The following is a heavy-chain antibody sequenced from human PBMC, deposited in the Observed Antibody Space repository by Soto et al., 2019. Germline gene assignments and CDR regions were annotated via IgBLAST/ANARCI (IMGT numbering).Heavy chain of an antibody. CDR1: GFNFSRYW. CDR3: AKDWDTYGYGGFDN. D-gene: IGHD4-17*01. Sequence: EVQLVESGGGLVQPGGSLRLSCAASGFNFSRYWINWVRQAPGNGLEWVATMKQARTETYYVDSVKGRFTISRDNSKNTLYLQMNSLPAEDTAVYYCAKDWDTYGYGGFDNWGQGTLVTVSS. V-gene: IGHV3-7*03. J-gene: IGHJ4*02. CDR2: MKQARTET.